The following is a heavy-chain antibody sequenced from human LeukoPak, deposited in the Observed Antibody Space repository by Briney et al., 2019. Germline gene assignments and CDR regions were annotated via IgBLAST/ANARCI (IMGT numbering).Heavy chain of an antibody. CDR2: IYHSGST. J-gene: IGHJ4*02. Sequence: SETLSLTCAVSGGSISSGGYSWSWIRQSPGKGLEWIGYIYHSGSTYYNPSLKSRVTISVDRSKNQFSLKLSSVTAADTAVYYCARGGSSWEIDYWGQGTLVTVSS. CDR1: GGSISSGGYS. D-gene: IGHD6-13*01. V-gene: IGHV4-30-2*06. CDR3: ARGGSSWEIDY.